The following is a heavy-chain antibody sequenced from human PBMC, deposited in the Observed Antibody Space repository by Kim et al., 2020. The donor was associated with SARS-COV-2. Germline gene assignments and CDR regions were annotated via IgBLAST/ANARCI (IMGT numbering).Heavy chain of an antibody. CDR2: IWYDGSNK. D-gene: IGHD6-13*01. V-gene: IGHV3-33*08. Sequence: GGSLRLSCAASGFTFSSYGMHWVRQAPGKGLEWVAVIWYDGSNKYYADSVKGRFTISRDNSKNTLYLQMNSLRAEDTAVYYCARDFPPLAAAGTEWFDPWGQRTLVPVSS. CDR3: ARDFPPLAAAGTEWFDP. J-gene: IGHJ5*02. CDR1: GFTFSSYG.